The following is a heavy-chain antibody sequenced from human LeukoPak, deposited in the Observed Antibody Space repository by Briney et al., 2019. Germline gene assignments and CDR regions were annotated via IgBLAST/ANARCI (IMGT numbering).Heavy chain of an antibody. CDR1: GFTFSSYA. CDR2: ISSSSSYI. V-gene: IGHV3-21*03. CDR3: AKDHGSSDWHYFDY. J-gene: IGHJ4*02. Sequence: KTGGSLRLSCAAFGFTFSSYAMNWVRQAPGKGLEWVSSISSSSSYIYYADSVKGRFTISRDNSKNTLYLQMNTLRADDTAVYYCAKDHGSSDWHYFDYWGQGTLVTVSS. D-gene: IGHD6-25*01.